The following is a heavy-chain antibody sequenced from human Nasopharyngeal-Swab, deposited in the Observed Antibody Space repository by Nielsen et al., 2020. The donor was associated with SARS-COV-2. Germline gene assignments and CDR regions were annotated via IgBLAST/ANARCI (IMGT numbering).Heavy chain of an antibody. CDR3: TKGVHYMSYFHTPPSAH. V-gene: IGHV3-9*01. J-gene: IGHJ4*02. CDR2: INWNSGRK. Sequence: GGSLRLSCAASGFTFDDYTMHWVRQAPGKGLEWVSGINWNSGRKGYADSVKGRFTISRDNSRNSLFLQMNSLKTEDTALYYCTKGVHYMSYFHTPPSAHWGQGTPVTVSS. CDR1: GFTFDDYT. D-gene: IGHD3-9*01.